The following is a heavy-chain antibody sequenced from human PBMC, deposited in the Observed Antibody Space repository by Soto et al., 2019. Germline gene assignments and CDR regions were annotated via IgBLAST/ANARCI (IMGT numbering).Heavy chain of an antibody. CDR1: AFMFSYYG. CDR2: VWHDGNNK. V-gene: IGHV3-33*01. J-gene: IGHJ5*01. CDR3: ARDGLHGSGNYNNFFDS. D-gene: IGHD3-10*01. Sequence: GGSLRLSCTASAFMFSYYGMHWVRQAPGKGLEWVAIVWHDGNNKYYADSVKGRFTISRDNSKNTIYLQMNSLTAEDTAVYYCARDGLHGSGNYNNFFDSWGQGTLVTAPQ.